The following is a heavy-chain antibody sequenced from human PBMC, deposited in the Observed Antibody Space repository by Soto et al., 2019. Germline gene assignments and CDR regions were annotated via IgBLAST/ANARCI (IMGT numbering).Heavy chain of an antibody. D-gene: IGHD6-13*01. CDR1: GFTFSSYA. J-gene: IGHJ5*02. V-gene: IGHV3-23*01. CDR3: AKVLHSSSWYVSNWFDP. CDR2: ISGSGGST. Sequence: EVQLLESGGGLVQPGGSLRLSCAASGFTFSSYAMSWVRQAPGKGLEWVSAISGSGGSTYYADSVKGRFTISRDNSKNTLYLQMNSLSAEDTAVYYCAKVLHSSSWYVSNWFDPWGQGTLVTVSS.